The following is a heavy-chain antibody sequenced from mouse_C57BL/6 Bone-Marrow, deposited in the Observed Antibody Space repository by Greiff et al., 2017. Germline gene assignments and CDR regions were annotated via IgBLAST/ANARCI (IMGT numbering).Heavy chain of an antibody. D-gene: IGHD2-2*01. Sequence: VHVKQSGAELVRPGASVKLSCTASGFNIKDDYMHWVKQRPEQGLEWIGWIDPENGDTEYASKFQGKATITADTSSNTAYLQLSSLTSEDTAVYYCTTGYYGYFYYFDDWGQGTTLTVSS. CDR2: IDPENGDT. V-gene: IGHV14-4*01. CDR3: TTGYYGYFYYFDD. CDR1: GFNIKDDY. J-gene: IGHJ2*01.